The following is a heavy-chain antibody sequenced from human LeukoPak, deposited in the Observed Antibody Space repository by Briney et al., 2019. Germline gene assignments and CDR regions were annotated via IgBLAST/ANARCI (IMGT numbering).Heavy chain of an antibody. J-gene: IGHJ4*02. CDR3: ARTEPGITGTYYFDY. D-gene: IGHD1/OR15-1a*01. Sequence: SGTLSLTCTVSGGSISSSGYYWGWIRQPPGKGLEWIGSTYYSGSTYYNPSLKSRVTISVDTSKNQFSLKLSSVTAADTAVYYCARTEPGITGTYYFDYWGQGTLVTVSS. CDR2: TYYSGST. V-gene: IGHV4-39*01. CDR1: GGSISSSGYY.